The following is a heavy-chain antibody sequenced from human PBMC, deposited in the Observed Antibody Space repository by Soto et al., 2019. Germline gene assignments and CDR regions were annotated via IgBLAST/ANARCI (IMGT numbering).Heavy chain of an antibody. V-gene: IGHV3-23*01. CDR1: GFTFNTDV. Sequence: GGSLRLSWAVSGFTFNTDVMSWVRQAPGKGLEWVASISASGGTTNYADSVKGRFTISRDNSRNTLYLQVNSLRVEDTALYYCARRPVGRYFDFWGQGTLVTVSS. CDR3: ARRPVGRYFDF. CDR2: ISASGGTT. J-gene: IGHJ4*02. D-gene: IGHD1-26*01.